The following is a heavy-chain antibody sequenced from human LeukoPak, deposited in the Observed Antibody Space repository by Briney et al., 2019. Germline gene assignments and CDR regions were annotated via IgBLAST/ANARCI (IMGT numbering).Heavy chain of an antibody. V-gene: IGHV3-30-3*01. Sequence: GGSLRLPCAASGFTFSSYAMHWVRQAPGKGLEWVAVISYDGSNKYYADSVKGRFTISRDNSKNTLYLQMNSLRAEDTAVYYCARARKTPYYYGSGSLDYWGQGTLVTVSS. D-gene: IGHD3-10*01. CDR2: ISYDGSNK. J-gene: IGHJ4*02. CDR3: ARARKTPYYYGSGSLDY. CDR1: GFTFSSYA.